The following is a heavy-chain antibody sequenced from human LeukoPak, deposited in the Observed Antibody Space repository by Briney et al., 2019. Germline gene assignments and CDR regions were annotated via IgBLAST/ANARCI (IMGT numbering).Heavy chain of an antibody. J-gene: IGHJ4*02. V-gene: IGHV3-23*01. Sequence: PGGSLRLSCAASGFTFSTYGMSWVRQAPGKGLEWVSAISGSGGSTHYADSVKGRFTISRGNSKNTLYLQMNNLRAEDTAIYYCAKDQSSSWYSFDYWGQGTLVTVSS. CDR3: AKDQSSSWYSFDY. CDR1: GFTFSTYG. CDR2: ISGSGGST. D-gene: IGHD6-13*01.